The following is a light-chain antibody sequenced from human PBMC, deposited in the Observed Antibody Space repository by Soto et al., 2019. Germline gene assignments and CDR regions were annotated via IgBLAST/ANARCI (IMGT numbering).Light chain of an antibody. CDR2: AAS. Sequence: DIQMTQSPSSLSASVGDRLTITCRASQGISNFLVWYQQKPGKVPKVLIYAASTLQSGVPSRFSGIGSGTDFTLTISSLQPEDVATYYCQKYDRAPFTFGPGTKVDIK. CDR1: QGISNF. V-gene: IGKV1-27*01. CDR3: QKYDRAPFT. J-gene: IGKJ3*01.